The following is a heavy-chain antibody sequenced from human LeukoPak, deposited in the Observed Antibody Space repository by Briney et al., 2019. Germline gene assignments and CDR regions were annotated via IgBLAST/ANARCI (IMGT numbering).Heavy chain of an antibody. CDR1: GGSISSSSYY. CDR3: ARQTFPNDSSGYYLDY. J-gene: IGHJ4*02. V-gene: IGHV4-39*01. Sequence: PSETLSLTCTVSGGSISSSSYYWGWIRQPPGRGLEWIGSIYYSGSTYYNPSLKSRVTISVDTSKNQFSLKLSSVTAADTAVYYCARQTFPNDSSGYYLDYWGQGTLVTVSS. D-gene: IGHD3-22*01. CDR2: IYYSGST.